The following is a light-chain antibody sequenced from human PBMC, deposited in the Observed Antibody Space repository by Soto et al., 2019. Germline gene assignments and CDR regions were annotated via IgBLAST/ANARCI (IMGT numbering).Light chain of an antibody. J-gene: IGKJ1*01. CDR2: KAS. V-gene: IGKV1-5*03. CDR3: QQYNTYSPRNP. Sequence: DIQMTQSPSTLSASVGERVTITCRAIQSISSRLAWYQQKPGKAPKLLIYKASSLESGVPSRFSGSGSGTEFTLTISSLQPDDFATYYCQQYNTYSPRNPFGQGTKVDI. CDR1: QSISSR.